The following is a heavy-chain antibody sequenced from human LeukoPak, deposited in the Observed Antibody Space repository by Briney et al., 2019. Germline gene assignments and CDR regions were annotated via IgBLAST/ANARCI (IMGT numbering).Heavy chain of an antibody. Sequence: GASVKVSCKASGYTFTGYYMHWVRQAPGQGLEWMGWINPNSGGTNYAQKFQGRVTMTRDTSISTAYMELSRLRSDDTAVYYCARRPLWFGEAERYGMDVWGQGTTVTVSS. D-gene: IGHD3-10*01. CDR1: GYTFTGYY. CDR2: INPNSGGT. CDR3: ARRPLWFGEAERYGMDV. V-gene: IGHV1-2*02. J-gene: IGHJ6*02.